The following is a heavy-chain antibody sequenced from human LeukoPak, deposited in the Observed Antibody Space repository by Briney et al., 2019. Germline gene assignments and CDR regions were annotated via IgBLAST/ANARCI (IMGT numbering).Heavy chain of an antibody. CDR3: ARSRTETTVTPFDY. V-gene: IGHV3-9*01. J-gene: IGHJ4*02. Sequence: PGGSLRLSCAASGFTFDDYAMHWVRQAPGKGLEWVSGISWNSGSIGYADSVKGRFTISRDNAKNSLYLQMNSLRAEDTAVYYCARSRTETTVTPFDYWGQGTLVTVSS. CDR1: GFTFDDYA. D-gene: IGHD4-17*01. CDR2: ISWNSGSI.